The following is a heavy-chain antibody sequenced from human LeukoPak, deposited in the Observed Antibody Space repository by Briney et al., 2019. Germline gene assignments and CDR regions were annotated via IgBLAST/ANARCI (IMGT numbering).Heavy chain of an antibody. CDR3: ARRGDWLDF. Sequence: PSETLCLTCTGSGGSISSYYWSWIRQPPGKGLEWIGYIYYSGSTNYNSSLKSRASMPVDTSKNEFPLRLSPVTAADTAVYYCARRGDWLDFWGQGTLVTVSS. CDR2: IYYSGST. CDR1: GGSISSYY. D-gene: IGHD3-16*01. J-gene: IGHJ4*02. V-gene: IGHV4-59*12.